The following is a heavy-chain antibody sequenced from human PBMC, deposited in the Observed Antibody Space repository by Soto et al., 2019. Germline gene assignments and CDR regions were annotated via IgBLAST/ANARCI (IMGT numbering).Heavy chain of an antibody. CDR2: ISNTGGST. CDR3: ATPVAEMATTWDHSMDV. J-gene: IGHJ6*02. V-gene: IGHV3-23*01. Sequence: GGSLRLSCAASGFTLSSSAMSWVRQAPGKGLEWVSGISNTGGSTYYADSVRGRFTISRDSSKNTLYLQMNSLRADDTAVYYCATPVAEMATTWDHSMDVWGQGTTVTVPS. D-gene: IGHD5-12*01. CDR1: GFTLSSSA.